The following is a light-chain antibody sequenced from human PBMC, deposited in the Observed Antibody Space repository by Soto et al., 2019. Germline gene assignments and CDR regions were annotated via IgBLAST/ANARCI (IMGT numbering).Light chain of an antibody. J-gene: IGKJ5*01. Sequence: ENVLTQSPATLSLSPGERATLSCRASQTVTTYLAWYQQKPGQAPRLLIYGASARALGIPARFSGSGSGTEFTFTVTSLQTEDFAIYYCQQYAHWPITFGQGTRLEIK. CDR3: QQYAHWPIT. CDR2: GAS. V-gene: IGKV3-15*01. CDR1: QTVTTY.